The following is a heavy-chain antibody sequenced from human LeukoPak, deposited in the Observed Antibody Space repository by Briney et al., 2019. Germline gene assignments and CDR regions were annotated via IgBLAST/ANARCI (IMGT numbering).Heavy chain of an antibody. D-gene: IGHD6-6*01. CDR2: TSRSGSPI. CDR3: ARDLVY. Sequence: GGSLRLSCAASGFTLSNYAMNWVRQAPGKGLEWLSYTSRSGSPIYYADSVKGRFTISRDNAKNSLYLQMNSLRAEDTAVYYCARDLVYWGQGTLVTVSS. J-gene: IGHJ4*02. V-gene: IGHV3-48*03. CDR1: GFTLSNYA.